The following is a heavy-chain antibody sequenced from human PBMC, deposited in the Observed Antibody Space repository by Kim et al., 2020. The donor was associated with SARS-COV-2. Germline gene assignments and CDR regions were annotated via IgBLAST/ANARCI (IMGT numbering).Heavy chain of an antibody. Sequence: GGSLRLSCAASGFIFSNYDMNWVRQVPGKGLGWVATIDTRGAYTYYADSVKGRFTISRDNSKSTVFLQMNSLRVDDTALYYCVRKVQSDYWGQGTLVTVS. J-gene: IGHJ4*02. CDR3: VRKVQSDY. CDR1: GFIFSNYD. V-gene: IGHV3-23*01. CDR2: IDTRGAYT.